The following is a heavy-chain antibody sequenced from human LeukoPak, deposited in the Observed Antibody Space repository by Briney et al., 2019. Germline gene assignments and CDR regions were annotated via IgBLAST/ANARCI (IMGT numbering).Heavy chain of an antibody. CDR2: ISGDGTIT. CDR3: ARGTYSGYDLS. D-gene: IGHD5-12*01. V-gene: IGHV3-43*02. CDR1: GFTFDAYT. J-gene: IGHJ4*02. Sequence: GGSLRLSCAASGFTFDAYTMHWVRQDPGKGLEWVSLISGDGTITNYADSVKGRFTISRDNSENSLFLQMNGLRTEDTAYYYCARGTYSGYDLSWGQGTLVTVSS.